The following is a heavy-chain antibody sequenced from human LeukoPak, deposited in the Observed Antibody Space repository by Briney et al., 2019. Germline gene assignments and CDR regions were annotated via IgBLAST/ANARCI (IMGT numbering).Heavy chain of an antibody. J-gene: IGHJ4*02. Sequence: GGSLRLSCAASGFTFSSYSMLWVRQAPGKGLEWVSYISSSSSTIYYADSVKGRFTISRDNAKNSLYLQMNTLRAEDTAVYYCARVAEAAAFDYWGQGTLVTVSS. CDR3: ARVAEAAAFDY. CDR2: ISSSSSTI. CDR1: GFTFSSYS. D-gene: IGHD6-13*01. V-gene: IGHV3-48*01.